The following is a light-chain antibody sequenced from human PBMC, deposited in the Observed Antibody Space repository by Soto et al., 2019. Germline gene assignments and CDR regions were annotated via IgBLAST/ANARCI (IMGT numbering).Light chain of an antibody. Sequence: QSVLTQPASVSGSPEQSITISCTGTSSDGGSYDLVSWYQQYPGKAPKLMIYEVSERPSGVSNRFSGSKSGNTASLTISGLLAEDEADYYCCSYAGSSAFPFVFGTGTKVTVL. CDR1: SSDGGSYDL. J-gene: IGLJ1*01. CDR3: CSYAGSSAFPFV. CDR2: EVS. V-gene: IGLV2-23*02.